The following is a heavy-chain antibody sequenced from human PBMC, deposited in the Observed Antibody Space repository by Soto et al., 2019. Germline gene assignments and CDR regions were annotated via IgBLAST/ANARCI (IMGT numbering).Heavy chain of an antibody. CDR2: ISPSSGST. Sequence: QVQLVQSGAEVKKPGASVKVSCKASGYTFTSSQMYWVRQAPGQGLEWMGIISPSSGSTKYVQKFQDRVTMTRDTSTSTVYMELSSLRSEDTAVYFCARGALYQLLDCWGQGTLVTVSS. J-gene: IGHJ4*02. CDR1: GYTFTSSQ. CDR3: ARGALYQLLDC. D-gene: IGHD2-2*01. V-gene: IGHV1-46*01.